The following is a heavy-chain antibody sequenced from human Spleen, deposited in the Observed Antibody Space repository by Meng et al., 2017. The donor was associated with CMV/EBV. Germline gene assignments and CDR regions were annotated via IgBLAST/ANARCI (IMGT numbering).Heavy chain of an antibody. V-gene: IGHV4-34*01. CDR2: INHSGST. Sequence: VHLRQWGAGLLKPSETLSLTCAVYGGSFSGYYWSWIRQPPGKGLEWIGEINHSGSTNYNPSLKSRVTISVDTSKNQFSLKLSSVTAADTAVYYCARSTNGYNYGPLDYWGQGTLVTVSS. CDR1: GGSFSGYY. J-gene: IGHJ4*02. CDR3: ARSTNGYNYGPLDY. D-gene: IGHD5-24*01.